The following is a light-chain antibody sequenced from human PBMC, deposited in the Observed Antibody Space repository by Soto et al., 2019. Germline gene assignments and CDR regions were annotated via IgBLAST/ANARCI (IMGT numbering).Light chain of an antibody. J-gene: IGLJ2*01. CDR1: SSDVGGYNS. CDR3: SSYTSTNTLI. Sequence: QSALTQPASVSGSPGQSITISCTGTSSDVGGYNSVSWYQQHPDKAPQLKIFDVSNRPSGISDRSSGSKSGNTASLTISGLQAEDEADYYCSSYTSTNTLIFGGGTKLTVL. V-gene: IGLV2-14*03. CDR2: DVS.